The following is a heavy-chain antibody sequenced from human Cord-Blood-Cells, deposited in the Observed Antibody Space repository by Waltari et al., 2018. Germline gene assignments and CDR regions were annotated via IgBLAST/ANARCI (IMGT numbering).Heavy chain of an antibody. V-gene: IGHV1-69*01. CDR1: GGTFSSYA. J-gene: IGHJ4*01. Sequence: QVQLVQSGAEVKKPGSSVKVSCKASGGTFSSYAISWVRQAPGQGLEWMGGIIPIFGTANYAKESAARVTITADDSTSTADIELSSLRSEYSAVYYCAGCVELLCDYWSHGTPGTVS. CDR2: IIPIFGTA. CDR3: AGCVELLCDY. D-gene: IGHD2-21*01.